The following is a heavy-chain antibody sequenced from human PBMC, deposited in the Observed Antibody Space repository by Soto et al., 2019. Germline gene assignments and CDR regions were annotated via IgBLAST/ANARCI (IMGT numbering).Heavy chain of an antibody. J-gene: IGHJ6*02. CDR2: VDPSDSFT. Sequence: LGESLKISFKGSGYDFNSHWISWVRQMPVKGLEWMGRVDPSDSFTKYSPSFQGHVTISVDKSISPAYLQWSSLEASDTAIYYCGRLTSYGFSRMDVWCQGTTVTVSS. D-gene: IGHD3-3*01. CDR3: GRLTSYGFSRMDV. V-gene: IGHV5-10-1*01. CDR1: GYDFNSHW.